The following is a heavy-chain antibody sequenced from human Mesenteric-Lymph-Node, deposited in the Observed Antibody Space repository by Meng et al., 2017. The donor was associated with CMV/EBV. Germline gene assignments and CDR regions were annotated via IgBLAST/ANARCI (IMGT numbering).Heavy chain of an antibody. J-gene: IGHJ4*02. V-gene: IGHV3-23*03. Sequence: GESLKISCAASGFIFSSYEMNWVRQAAGKGLEWVSVIYSGGSSTYYADSVKGRFTISRDNSKNTLYLQMNSLRAEDTAVYYCAKAGMVRGWYYFDYWGQGTLVTVSS. CDR3: AKAGMVRGWYYFDY. D-gene: IGHD3-10*01. CDR2: IYSGGSST. CDR1: GFIFSSYE.